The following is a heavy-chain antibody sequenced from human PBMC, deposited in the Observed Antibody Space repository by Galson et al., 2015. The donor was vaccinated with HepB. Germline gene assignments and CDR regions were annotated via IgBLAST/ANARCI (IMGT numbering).Heavy chain of an antibody. CDR2: IDPSDSYT. Sequence: QSGAEVKKPGESLRISCTGSGYSFTSYWISWVRQMPGKGLEWMGRIDPSDSYTNYSPSFQGHVTISADKSISTAYLQWSSLKASDTAMYYCARHPTSDYSKAKGYYYYYMDVWGKGTTVTVSS. D-gene: IGHD4-11*01. CDR1: GYSFTSYW. J-gene: IGHJ6*03. V-gene: IGHV5-10-1*01. CDR3: ARHPTSDYSKAKGYYYYYMDV.